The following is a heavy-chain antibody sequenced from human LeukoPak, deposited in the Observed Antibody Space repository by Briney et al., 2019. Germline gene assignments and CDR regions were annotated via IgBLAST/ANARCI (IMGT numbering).Heavy chain of an antibody. J-gene: IGHJ4*02. Sequence: ASETLSLTCAVFGGSFSGYYWSWIRQPPGKGLEWIGEINHSGSTNYNPSLKSRVTISVDTSKNQFSLKLSSVTAADTAVYYCARAAGYYGSGTDYWGQGTLVTVSS. CDR1: GGSFSGYY. V-gene: IGHV4-34*01. CDR3: ARAAGYYGSGTDY. D-gene: IGHD3-10*01. CDR2: INHSGST.